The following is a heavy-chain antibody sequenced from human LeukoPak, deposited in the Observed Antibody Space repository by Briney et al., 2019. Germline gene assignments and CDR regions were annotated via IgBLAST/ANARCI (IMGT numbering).Heavy chain of an antibody. Sequence: GGSLRLSCAASKFTFSDYYMTWVRQARGKGPEWVAYMNQFGTEIKYLDSVKGRFTIPRDNAKNSLYLWMTSLTADDTAVYYCARGTYYYEFWGQGTLVIVSS. J-gene: IGHJ4*02. V-gene: IGHV3-7*04. CDR1: KFTFSDYY. CDR3: ARGTYYYEF. D-gene: IGHD3/OR15-3a*01. CDR2: MNQFGTEI.